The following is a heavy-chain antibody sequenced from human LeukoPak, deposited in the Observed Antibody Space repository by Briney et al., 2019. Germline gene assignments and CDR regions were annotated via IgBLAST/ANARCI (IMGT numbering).Heavy chain of an antibody. CDR2: IYYSGST. D-gene: IGHD6-13*01. CDR3: AREKTYSSSWYRTLYGMDV. CDR1: GGSISSYY. J-gene: IGHJ6*02. V-gene: IGHV4-59*01. Sequence: SETLSLTRTVSGGSISSYYWSWIRQPPGKGLEWIGYIYYSGSTNYNPSLKSRVTISVDTSKNQFSLKLSSVTAADTAVYCCAREKTYSSSWYRTLYGMDVWGQGTTVTVSS.